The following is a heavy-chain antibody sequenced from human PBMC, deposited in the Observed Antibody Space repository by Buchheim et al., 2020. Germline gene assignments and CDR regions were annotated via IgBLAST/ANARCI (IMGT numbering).Heavy chain of an antibody. Sequence: EVQLVESGGGLVQPGGSLRLSCAASGFTFSSYSMNWVRQAPGKGLEWVSYISSSSSTIYYADSVKGRFTISRDNAKTTLYLQMNSLRAEDTAVYYCAAFGYSYEFDYWGQGTL. D-gene: IGHD5-18*01. CDR3: AAFGYSYEFDY. CDR1: GFTFSSYS. J-gene: IGHJ4*02. CDR2: ISSSSSTI. V-gene: IGHV3-48*01.